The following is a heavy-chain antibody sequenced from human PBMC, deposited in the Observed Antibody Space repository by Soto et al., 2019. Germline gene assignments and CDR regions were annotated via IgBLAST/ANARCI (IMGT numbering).Heavy chain of an antibody. CDR1: GYNFTSYW. CDR2: IDPTDSFT. D-gene: IGHD3-3*01. Sequence: GESLKISCKGSGYNFTSYWIIWVRRMPGKGLEWMGNIDPTDSFTNYSPSFQGHVTISTDKSMSTAYLQWGTLKASDTAMYYCARRGYDFWSGLDVWGQGTTVTVSS. V-gene: IGHV5-10-1*01. CDR3: ARRGYDFWSGLDV. J-gene: IGHJ6*02.